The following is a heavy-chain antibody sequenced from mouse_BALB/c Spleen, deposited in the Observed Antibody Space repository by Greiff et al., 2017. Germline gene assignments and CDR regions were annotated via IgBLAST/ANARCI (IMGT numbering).Heavy chain of an antibody. CDR3: ARGRSAWFAY. CDR2: INPSTGYT. CDR1: GYTFTSYW. V-gene: IGHV1-7*01. J-gene: IGHJ3*01. Sequence: VQRVESGAELAKPGASVKMSCKASGYTFTSYWMHWVKQRPGQGLEWIGYINPSTGYTEYNQKFKDKATLTADKSSSTAYMQLSSLTSEDSAVYYCARGRSAWFAYWGQGTLVTVSA.